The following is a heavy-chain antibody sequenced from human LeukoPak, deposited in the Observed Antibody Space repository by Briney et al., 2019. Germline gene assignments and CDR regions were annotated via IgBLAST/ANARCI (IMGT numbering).Heavy chain of an antibody. V-gene: IGHV1-18*01. CDR2: ISAYNGNT. Sequence: ASVKVSCKASGYTFTSYGISWVRQAPGQGLEWMGWISAYNGNTNYAQKFQGRVTMTRDMSTSTVYMELSSLRSEDTAVYYCARTLAYCGGDCYWYFDLWGRGTLVTVSS. D-gene: IGHD2-21*02. J-gene: IGHJ2*01. CDR3: ARTLAYCGGDCYWYFDL. CDR1: GYTFTSYG.